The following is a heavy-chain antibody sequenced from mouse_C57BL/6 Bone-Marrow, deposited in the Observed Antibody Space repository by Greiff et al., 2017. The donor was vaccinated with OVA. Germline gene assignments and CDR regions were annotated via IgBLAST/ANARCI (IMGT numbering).Heavy chain of an antibody. CDR1: GFNIKDDY. CDR3: TLAYYSNHGYFDV. CDR2: IDPENGDT. V-gene: IGHV14-4*01. D-gene: IGHD2-5*01. J-gene: IGHJ1*03. Sequence: EVQLQQSGAELVRPGASVKLSCTASGFNIKDDYMHWVKQRPEQGLEWIGWIDPENGDTEYASKFQGKATITADTSSSTAYLQLSSLTSEDTAVYYCTLAYYSNHGYFDVWGTGTTVTVSS.